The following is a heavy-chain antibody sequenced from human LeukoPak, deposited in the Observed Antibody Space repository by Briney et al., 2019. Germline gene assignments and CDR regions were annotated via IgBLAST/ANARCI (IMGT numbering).Heavy chain of an antibody. CDR3: ARAPPRLDGYILYY. CDR1: GGTFTNLA. J-gene: IGHJ4*02. D-gene: IGHD5-24*01. CDR2: IIPTTGLA. Sequence: SVKVSCKASGGTFTNLAINWVRQAPRQGLEWMGRIIPTTGLASYAQKFQGRVTITADKSTSTAYMELSSLRSEDTAVYYCARAPPRLDGYILYYWGQGTLVTVSS. V-gene: IGHV1-69*04.